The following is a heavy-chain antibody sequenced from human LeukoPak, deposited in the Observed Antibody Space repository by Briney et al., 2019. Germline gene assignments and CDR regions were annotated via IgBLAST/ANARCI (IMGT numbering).Heavy chain of an antibody. J-gene: IGHJ5*02. CDR2: ITASSTTI. D-gene: IGHD3-16*01. CDR1: GFSFSNYE. CDR3: AKGLGVRGHFNWFDP. Sequence: GGSLRLSCAASGFSFSNYEMNWVRQAPGKGLEWISYITASSTTIYYADSVKGRFTISRDNAKNSLYLQMNGLRGEDTAVYYCAKGLGVRGHFNWFDPSGQGTLVTVSS. V-gene: IGHV3-48*03.